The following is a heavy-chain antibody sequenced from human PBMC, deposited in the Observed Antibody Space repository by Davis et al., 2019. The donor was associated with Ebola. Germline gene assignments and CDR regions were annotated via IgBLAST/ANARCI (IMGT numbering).Heavy chain of an antibody. Sequence: ASVKVSCKASGYTFTSYAMHWVRQAPGQRLEWMGWINAGNGNTKYSQKFQGRVTITRDTSASTAYMELSSLRSEDTAVYYCARQVDCTLAVCYYYYGMDVWGQGTTVTVSS. CDR3: ARQVDCTLAVCYYYYGMDV. J-gene: IGHJ6*02. CDR2: INAGNGNT. CDR1: GYTFTSYA. D-gene: IGHD2-8*01. V-gene: IGHV1-3*01.